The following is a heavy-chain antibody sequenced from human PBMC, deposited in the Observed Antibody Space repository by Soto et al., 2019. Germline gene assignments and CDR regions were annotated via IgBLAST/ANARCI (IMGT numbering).Heavy chain of an antibody. Sequence: GGSLRLSCVVSVFPFGANAMSWVRQAPGKGLEWVSGLSNTGRRTSYADSVKGRFNISRDNSENTVYMQMNSLRVEDTAVYYCASEMGATQGPFDNWGQGTLVTVSS. CDR2: LSNTGRRT. J-gene: IGHJ4*02. D-gene: IGHD1-26*01. CDR3: ASEMGATQGPFDN. V-gene: IGHV3-23*01. CDR1: VFPFGANA.